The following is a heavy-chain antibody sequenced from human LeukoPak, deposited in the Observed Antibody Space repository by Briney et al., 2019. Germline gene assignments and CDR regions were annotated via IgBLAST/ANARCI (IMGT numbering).Heavy chain of an antibody. Sequence: GGSLRLSCAASGFTVSSNYMSWVRQAPGKGLEWVSSISSSSSYIYYADSVKGRFTISRDNAKNSLYLQMNSLRAEDTAVYYCARDPTVGAVYWGQGTLVTVSS. V-gene: IGHV3-21*01. CDR1: GFTVSSNY. CDR2: ISSSSSYI. J-gene: IGHJ4*02. D-gene: IGHD4-23*01. CDR3: ARDPTVGAVY.